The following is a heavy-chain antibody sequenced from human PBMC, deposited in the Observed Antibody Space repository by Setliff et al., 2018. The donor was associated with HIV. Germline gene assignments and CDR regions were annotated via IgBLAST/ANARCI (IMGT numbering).Heavy chain of an antibody. J-gene: IGHJ1*01. CDR1: GGSFNGYY. CDR2: INHSGST. Sequence: PSETLSLTCAVYGGSFNGYYWSWIRQPPGKGLEWIGEINHSGSTNYNPSLKSRVTMSVDKSKNQFSLMLSSVTAADTAVYYCARARRAGSGPKYFQHWGQGTLVTVSS. V-gene: IGHV4-34*01. D-gene: IGHD2-15*01. CDR3: ARARRAGSGPKYFQH.